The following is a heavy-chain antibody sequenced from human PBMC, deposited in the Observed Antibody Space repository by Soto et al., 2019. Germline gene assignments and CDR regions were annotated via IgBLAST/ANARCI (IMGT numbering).Heavy chain of an antibody. CDR3: ARDHGMFLSYYYYGMDV. J-gene: IGHJ6*02. Sequence: QVQLVESGGGVVQPGRSLTLSCAASGFTFSRFSMHWVRQAPGKCLAWVAVISYDGSNTHYAESVKGRFNISRDDSKNTVYLQMNNLRGEDSAVYYWARDHGMFLSYYYYGMDVWGQGTTVTVAS. CDR2: ISYDGSNT. V-gene: IGHV3-30-3*01. CDR1: GFTFSRFS. D-gene: IGHD3-10*02.